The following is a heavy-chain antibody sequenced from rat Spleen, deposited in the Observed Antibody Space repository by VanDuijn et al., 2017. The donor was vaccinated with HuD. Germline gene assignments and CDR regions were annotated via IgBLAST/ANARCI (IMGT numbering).Heavy chain of an antibody. Sequence: EVQLVESGGGLVQPGGSMKLSCAASGFLFNSFPMAWVRQAPTRGLEWVATISTTGGGTSFRDSVKGRFTISRDNARSTLSLQMDSLRSEDTATYYCTIGSHYHDVPYYYEYWGQGVMVTVSA. J-gene: IGHJ2*01. CDR2: ISTTGGGT. V-gene: IGHV5-46*01. CDR1: GFLFNSFP. CDR3: TIGSHYHDVPYYYEY. D-gene: IGHD1-12*02.